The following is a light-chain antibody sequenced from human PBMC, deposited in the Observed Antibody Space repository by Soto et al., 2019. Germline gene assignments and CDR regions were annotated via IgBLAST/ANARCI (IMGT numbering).Light chain of an antibody. CDR1: QSVSRN. CDR2: DAS. V-gene: IGKV3-11*01. J-gene: IGKJ4*01. Sequence: EIVLTQSPATMSLSPGERATLSCRTSQSVSRNLAWYQQKPGQAPRLLIYDASQRATGIAARFSGSGFGTDFTLTISSLEPEDFALYYCQHRSNWPAFGGGTKVEIK. CDR3: QHRSNWPA.